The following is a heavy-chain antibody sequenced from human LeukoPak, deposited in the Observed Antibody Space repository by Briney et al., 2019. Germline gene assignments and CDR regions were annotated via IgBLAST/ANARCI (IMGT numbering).Heavy chain of an antibody. CDR2: INPNSGGT. CDR1: GYTFTGYY. Sequence: ASVKVSCKASGYTFTGYYMHWVRQAPGQGLEWMGWINPNSGGTNYAQKFQGWVTMTRDTSISTAYMELSRLRSDDTAVYYCARATYNWNDGGSDAFDIWGQGTMVTVSS. D-gene: IGHD1-1*01. J-gene: IGHJ3*02. V-gene: IGHV1-2*04. CDR3: ARATYNWNDGGSDAFDI.